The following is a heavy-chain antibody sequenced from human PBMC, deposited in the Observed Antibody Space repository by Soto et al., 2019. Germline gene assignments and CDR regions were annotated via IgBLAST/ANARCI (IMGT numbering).Heavy chain of an antibody. CDR1: GGSISSYY. CDR2: IYYSGST. CDR3: ERDIEAAGGYNWFDP. J-gene: IGHJ5*02. V-gene: IGHV4-59*01. D-gene: IGHD6-13*01. Sequence: PSETLSLTCTVSGGSISSYYWSWIRQPPGKGLEWIGYIYYSGSTNYNPSLKSRVTISVDTSKNQFSLKLSSVTAADTAVYYCERDIEAAGGYNWFDPWGQGTLVTVSS.